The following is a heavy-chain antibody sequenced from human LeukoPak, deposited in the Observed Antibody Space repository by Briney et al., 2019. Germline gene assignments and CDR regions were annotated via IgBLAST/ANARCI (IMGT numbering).Heavy chain of an antibody. D-gene: IGHD3-10*01. V-gene: IGHV4-34*01. CDR3: ARQLLWFGELHFDY. J-gene: IGHJ4*02. CDR2: ISHSGST. CDR1: GGSFSGYY. Sequence: SETLSLTCAVYGGSFSGYYWSWIRQPPGKGLEWIGEISHSGSTNYNPSLKSRVTISVDTSKNQFSLKLSSVTAADTAVYYCARQLLWFGELHFDYWGQGTLVTVSS.